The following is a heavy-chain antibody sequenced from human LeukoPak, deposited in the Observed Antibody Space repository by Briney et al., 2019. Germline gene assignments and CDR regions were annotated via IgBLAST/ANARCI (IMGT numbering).Heavy chain of an antibody. CDR3: TTVLVVVIAMGPDY. CDR1: GFTFSNAW. J-gene: IGHJ4*02. Sequence: GGSLRLSCAASGFTFSNAWMSWVRQAPGKGLEWVGRIKSKTDGGTTDYAAPVKGRFTISRDDSKNTLYLQMNSLKTEDTAVYYCTTVLVVVIAMGPDYWGQGTLVTVSS. CDR2: IKSKTDGGTT. V-gene: IGHV3-15*01. D-gene: IGHD2-21*01.